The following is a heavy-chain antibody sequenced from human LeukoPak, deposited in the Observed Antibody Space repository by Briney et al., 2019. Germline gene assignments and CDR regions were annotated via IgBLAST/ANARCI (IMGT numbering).Heavy chain of an antibody. CDR3: ARDYGDYVLGY. CDR2: INTNTGNP. D-gene: IGHD4-17*01. CDR1: GYTFGSFA. Sequence: GASVKVSCKASGYTFGSFAMNWVRQAPGQGLEWMGWINTNTGNPAYAQGFTGRFVFSLDISVSTAYLQISSLKTEDTAVYYCARDYGDYVLGYWGQGTLVTVSS. J-gene: IGHJ4*02. V-gene: IGHV7-4-1*02.